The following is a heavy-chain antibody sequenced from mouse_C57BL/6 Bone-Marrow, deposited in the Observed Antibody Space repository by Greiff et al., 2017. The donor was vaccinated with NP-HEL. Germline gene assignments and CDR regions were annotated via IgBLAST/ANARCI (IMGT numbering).Heavy chain of an antibody. CDR3: AREAITTVVAFYWYFDV. J-gene: IGHJ1*03. Sequence: QVQLQQPGAELVKPGASVKLSCKASGYTFTSYWMQWVKQRPGQGLEWIGELDPSDSYTNYNQKFKGKATLTVDTSSSTAYMQLSSLTSEDSAVYYGAREAITTVVAFYWYFDVWGTGTTVTVSS. CDR1: GYTFTSYW. D-gene: IGHD1-1*01. V-gene: IGHV1-50*01. CDR2: LDPSDSYT.